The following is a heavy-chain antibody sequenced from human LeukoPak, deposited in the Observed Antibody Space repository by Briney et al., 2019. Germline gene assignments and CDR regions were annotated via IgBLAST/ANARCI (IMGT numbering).Heavy chain of an antibody. CDR1: GDSISTYY. V-gene: IGHV4-59*01. CDR2: MYYSGST. Sequence: SETLSLTCTVSGDSISTYYWSWIRQPPGEGLEWIGYMYYSGSTDYSPSLKSRVTISLDKSKNQFSLKLSSVTAADTAVYYCARGHSNYGDRWPPSLDYWGQGTLVAVSS. D-gene: IGHD4-11*01. CDR3: ARGHSNYGDRWPPSLDY. J-gene: IGHJ4*02.